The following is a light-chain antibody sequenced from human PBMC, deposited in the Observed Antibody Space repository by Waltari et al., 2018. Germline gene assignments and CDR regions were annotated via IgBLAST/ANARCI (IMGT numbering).Light chain of an antibody. CDR3: TAWDDSLNAWV. CDR2: LPN. J-gene: IGLJ3*02. Sequence: QSVLTQSPSASGTPGQRVTISCSGSSSNIGRRPTYRYQQVPGTAPKLLIHLPNQRPPGVPDRFSGSKSGTSASLAISGLRSDDEADYYCTAWDDSLNAWVFGGGTQLTV. V-gene: IGLV1-47*01. CDR1: SSNIGRRP.